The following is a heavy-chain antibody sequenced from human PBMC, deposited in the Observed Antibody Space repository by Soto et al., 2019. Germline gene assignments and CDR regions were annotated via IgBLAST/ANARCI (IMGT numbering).Heavy chain of an antibody. J-gene: IGHJ6*02. CDR2: IIPIFGTA. V-gene: IGHV1-69*13. Sequence: ASVKVSCKASGYTFSSYPIYWVRQAPGQGLEWMGGIIPIFGTANYAQKFQGRVTITADESTSTAYMELSSLRSEDTAVYYCASVLELHYYYGMDVWGQGTTVTVSS. CDR1: GYTFSSYP. D-gene: IGHD1-7*01. CDR3: ASVLELHYYYGMDV.